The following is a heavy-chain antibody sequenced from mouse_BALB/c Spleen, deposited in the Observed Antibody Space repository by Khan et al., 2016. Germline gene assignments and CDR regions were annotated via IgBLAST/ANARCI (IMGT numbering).Heavy chain of an antibody. CDR2: INTYSGES. V-gene: IGHV9-3-1*01. CDR1: GYTFTNYG. J-gene: IGHJ1*01. Sequence: QIQLVQSGPELKKPGKTVKISCKASGYTFTNYGMNWVKQAPGKGLTWMGWINTYSGESTYADDFKGRFAFSLETSANTAYLQINNLKNEDTATYCCARYRYYYGSSRYFDVWGAGTTVTVSS. D-gene: IGHD1-1*01. CDR3: ARYRYYYGSSRYFDV.